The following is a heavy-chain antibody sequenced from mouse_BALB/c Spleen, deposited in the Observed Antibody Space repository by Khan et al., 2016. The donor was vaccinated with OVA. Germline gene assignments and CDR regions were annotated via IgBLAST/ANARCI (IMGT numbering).Heavy chain of an antibody. V-gene: IGHV1-4*02. Sequence: QVQLKESAAELSRPGASVKMSCKASGYTFSSYTMHWVKQRPGQGLEWIGYINPSSGYTEYNQSFKDKTTLTADKSSSTAYMQLSSLTSEDSAVYYCARGVYGSRSTWLAHWGQGTLVTVSA. J-gene: IGHJ3*01. D-gene: IGHD1-1*01. CDR3: ARGVYGSRSTWLAH. CDR2: INPSSGYT. CDR1: GYTFSSYT.